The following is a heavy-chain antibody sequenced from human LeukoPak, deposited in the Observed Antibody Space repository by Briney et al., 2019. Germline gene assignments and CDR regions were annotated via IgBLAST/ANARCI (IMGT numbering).Heavy chain of an antibody. CDR2: ISGSGGST. J-gene: IGHJ4*02. CDR1: GFTFSSYA. Sequence: PGGSLRLSCAASGFTFSSYAMSWVRQAPGKGLEWVSAISGSGGSTYYADSVKGRFTISRDNSKNTLYLQMNSLRAEDTAVYYCAKDPSLRYFDWLSIPQCYFDYWGQGTLVTVSS. D-gene: IGHD3-9*01. CDR3: AKDPSLRYFDWLSIPQCYFDY. V-gene: IGHV3-23*01.